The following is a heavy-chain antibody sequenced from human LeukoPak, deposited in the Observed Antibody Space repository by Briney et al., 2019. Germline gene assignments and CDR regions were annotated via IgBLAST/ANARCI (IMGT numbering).Heavy chain of an antibody. J-gene: IGHJ4*02. CDR2: IYPGDSDT. V-gene: IGHV5-51*01. D-gene: IGHD6-6*01. Sequence: VAALQISGMGSGFRFTSYWIGAVRPLPGKGLEWMGIIYPGDSDTRSSLSVQGHVSISADKSISTAYLQWSSLKASETARYYCARQKFGIAAHPIDYWGQGTLVTVSS. CDR1: GFRFTSYW. CDR3: ARQKFGIAAHPIDY.